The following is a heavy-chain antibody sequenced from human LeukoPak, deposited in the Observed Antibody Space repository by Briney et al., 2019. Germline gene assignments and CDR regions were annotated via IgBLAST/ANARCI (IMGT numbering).Heavy chain of an antibody. J-gene: IGHJ4*02. CDR3: ARAVYYYDSSGYFSY. D-gene: IGHD3-22*01. V-gene: IGHV4-59*08. Sequence: SETLSLTCTVSGGSISSYYWTWIRQPPGKGLEWIGCIYYSGSTYYNPSLKSRVTISVDTSKNQFSLKLSSVTAADTAVYYCARAVYYYDSSGYFSYWGQGTLVTVSS. CDR1: GGSISSYY. CDR2: IYYSGST.